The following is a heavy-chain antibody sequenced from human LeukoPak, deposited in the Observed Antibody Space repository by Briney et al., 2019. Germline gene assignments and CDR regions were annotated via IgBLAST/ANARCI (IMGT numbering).Heavy chain of an antibody. CDR3: ARQTYYYDSSGYLDY. Sequence: PSETPSLTCTVSGGSISSGDYYWSWIRQPPGKGLEWIGYIYYSGSTYYNPSLKSRVTISVDTSKNQFSLKLSSVAAADTAVYYCARQTYYYDSSGYLDYWGQGTLVTVSS. V-gene: IGHV4-31*03. CDR1: GGSISSGDYY. CDR2: IYYSGST. D-gene: IGHD3-22*01. J-gene: IGHJ4*02.